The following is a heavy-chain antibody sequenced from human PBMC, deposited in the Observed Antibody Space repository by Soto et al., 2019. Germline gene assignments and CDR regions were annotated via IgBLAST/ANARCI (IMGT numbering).Heavy chain of an antibody. D-gene: IGHD2-2*03. CDR2: ISSSSSTI. CDR1: GFTFSRYG. J-gene: IGHJ6*02. CDR3: ARDGYCVSTTCYFLPDV. Sequence: EVQVVESGGGLVQPGGSLRLSCAASGFTFSRYGMNWVRQAPGKGPEWVAYISSSSSTIYYADSVKGRFTISRDNAKNSLYLQMNSLRDEDTAAYYCARDGYCVSTTCYFLPDVWGQGTTVTVSS. V-gene: IGHV3-48*02.